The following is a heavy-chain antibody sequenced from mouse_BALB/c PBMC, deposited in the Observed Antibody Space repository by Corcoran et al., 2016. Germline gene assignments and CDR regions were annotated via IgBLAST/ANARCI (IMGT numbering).Heavy chain of an antibody. D-gene: IGHD2-2*01. CDR1: GYTFTDYY. Sequence: EVQLQQSGPELVKPGASVKISCKASGYTFTDYYMNWVKQSHGKSLEWIGLVNPNNGGTSYNQKFKGKATWTVDKSSSTAYMELRSLTSEDSAVYYCARFYYGYDYAMDYWGQGTSVTVSS. V-gene: IGHV1-26*01. CDR2: VNPNNGGT. J-gene: IGHJ4*01. CDR3: ARFYYGYDYAMDY.